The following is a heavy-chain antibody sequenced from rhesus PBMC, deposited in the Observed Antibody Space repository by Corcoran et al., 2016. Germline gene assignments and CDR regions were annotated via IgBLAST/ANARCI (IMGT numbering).Heavy chain of an antibody. CDR3: AAGYSSGWYDYGLDS. V-gene: IGHV4-122*02. J-gene: IGHJ6*01. CDR2: ISYSGST. CDR1: GYSISSGYG. D-gene: IGHD6-31*01. Sequence: QLQLQESGPGLVKPSETLSLTCAVSGYSISSGYGWSWIRQPPGKGLEWIGYISYSGSTSYNPSLKSRVTISRDTSKNQFSLKLSSVTAADTAVYYCAAGYSSGWYDYGLDSWGQGVVVTVSS.